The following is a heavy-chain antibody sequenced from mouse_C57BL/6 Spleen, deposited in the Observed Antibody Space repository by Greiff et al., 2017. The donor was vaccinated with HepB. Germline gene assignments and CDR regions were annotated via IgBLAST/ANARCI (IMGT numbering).Heavy chain of an antibody. D-gene: IGHD2-12*01. CDR1: GYTFTDYY. CDR2: INPNNGGT. J-gene: IGHJ1*03. Sequence: EVQLQQSGPELVKPGASVKISCKASGYTFTDYYMNWVKQSHGKSLEWIGDINPNNGGTSYNQKFKGKATLTVDKSSSTAYMELRSLTSEDSAVYYCARRGRRGYFDVWGTGTTVTVSS. V-gene: IGHV1-26*01. CDR3: ARRGRRGYFDV.